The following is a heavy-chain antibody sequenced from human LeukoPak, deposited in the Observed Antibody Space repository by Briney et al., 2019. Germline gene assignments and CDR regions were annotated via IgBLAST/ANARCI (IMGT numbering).Heavy chain of an antibody. CDR2: INHSGST. J-gene: IGHJ4*02. CDR1: GGSFSGYY. D-gene: IGHD3-22*01. V-gene: IGHV4-34*01. CDR3: ARHAYDSSGYSMYYFDY. Sequence: PSETLSLTCAVYGGSFSGYYWSWIRQPPGKGLEWIGEINHSGSTNYNPSLKSRVTISVDTSKNQFSLKLSSVTAADTAVYYCARHAYDSSGYSMYYFDYWGQGTLVTVSS.